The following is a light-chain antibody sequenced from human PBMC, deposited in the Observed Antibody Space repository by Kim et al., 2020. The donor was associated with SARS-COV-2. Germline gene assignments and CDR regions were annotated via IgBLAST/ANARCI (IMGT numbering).Light chain of an antibody. CDR3: QSYNRDNVL. CDR2: EDD. Sequence: GKTVTISCTRSGGSIDANYVQWYQQRPGGVPTTVIYEDDQRPSGVSDRFSGSIDNSSNSASLTISGLRTEDEADYYCQSYNRDNVLFGGGTQLTVL. V-gene: IGLV6-57*03. CDR1: GGSIDANY. J-gene: IGLJ2*01.